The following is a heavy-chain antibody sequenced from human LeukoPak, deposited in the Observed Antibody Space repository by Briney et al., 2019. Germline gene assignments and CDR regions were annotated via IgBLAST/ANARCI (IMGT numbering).Heavy chain of an antibody. J-gene: IGHJ3*02. D-gene: IGHD2-2*01. CDR3: ARHPPQDIVVVPAAWGAFDI. CDR2: IYPGDSDT. CDR1: GYSFTSYW. V-gene: IGHV5-51*01. Sequence: GESLQISCQGSGYSFTSYWIGWVRQMPGKGLEWMGIIYPGDSDTRYSPSFQGQVTISADKSISTAYLQWSSLKASDTAMYYCARHPPQDIVVVPAAWGAFDIWGQGTMVTVSS.